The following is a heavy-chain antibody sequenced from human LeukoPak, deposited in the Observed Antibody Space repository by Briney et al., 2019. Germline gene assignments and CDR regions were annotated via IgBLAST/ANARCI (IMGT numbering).Heavy chain of an antibody. CDR3: ARDHDLTGTYEYLKY. V-gene: IGHV1-69*06. Sequence: SVKVSCKASGGNFNTYAISWVRQAPGQGLEWMGGIIPIFGTGNYAQKFQGRVTITADKSTNTAYMELSSLKSEDTAVYYCARDHDLTGTYEYLKYWGQGTLVSVSS. J-gene: IGHJ1*01. CDR1: GGNFNTYA. D-gene: IGHD7-27*01. CDR2: IIPIFGTG.